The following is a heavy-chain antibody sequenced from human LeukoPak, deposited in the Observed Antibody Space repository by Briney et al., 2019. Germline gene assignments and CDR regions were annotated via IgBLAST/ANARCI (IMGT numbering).Heavy chain of an antibody. V-gene: IGHV3-15*01. Sequence: GGSLRLSCVASGFTFSTAWMSWLRQAPGKGLEWVGRIKSNSDGGTTDYAASVKGRFTISRDDSKNTVYLQMNSLKTEDTAVYYCTRSDGWLQFGGGFDYWGQGTLVTVSS. CDR3: TRSDGWLQFGGGFDY. CDR1: GFTFSTAW. J-gene: IGHJ4*02. D-gene: IGHD5-24*01. CDR2: IKSNSDGGTT.